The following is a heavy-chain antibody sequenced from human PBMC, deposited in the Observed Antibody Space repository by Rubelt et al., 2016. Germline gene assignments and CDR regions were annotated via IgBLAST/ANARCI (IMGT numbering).Heavy chain of an antibody. CDR1: GGSFSGYY. D-gene: IGHD6-13*01. V-gene: IGHV4-34*01. Sequence: QAQLQQWGAGLLKPSETLSLTCAVYGGSFSGYYWSWIRQPPGKGLEWIGEINHSGSTNYNPSLKSRVTISVDTSKNQFSLKLSSVTAADTAVYYCARDIAAAGNNWFDPWGQGTLVTVSS. CDR2: INHSGST. CDR3: ARDIAAAGNNWFDP. J-gene: IGHJ5*02.